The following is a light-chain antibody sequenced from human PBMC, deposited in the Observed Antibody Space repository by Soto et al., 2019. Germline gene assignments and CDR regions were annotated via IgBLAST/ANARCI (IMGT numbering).Light chain of an antibody. V-gene: IGKV3-20*01. Sequence: EIVLTQSPDTLSLSPGERATLSCRASQSLSNSNLAWYQQRPGQAPRLLIYGASTRATGIPDRFSGSGSGTDFTLTISRLEPEDFAVYYCQQYGSSPPTFGQGTKVDIK. CDR3: QQYGSSPPT. CDR1: QSLSNSN. CDR2: GAS. J-gene: IGKJ1*01.